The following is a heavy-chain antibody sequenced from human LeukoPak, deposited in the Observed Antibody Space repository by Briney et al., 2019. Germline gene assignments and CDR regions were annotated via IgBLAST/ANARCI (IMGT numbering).Heavy chain of an antibody. CDR1: GFTFSSYA. CDR3: AKDHSQITGTTVPYYFDY. V-gene: IGHV3-23*01. Sequence: GGSLRLSCAASGFTFSSYAMSWVRQAPGKGLEWVSAISGSGGSTYYADSVKGRFTISRDNSKNTLYLQMNSLRAEDTAVYYCAKDHSQITGTTVPYYFDYWGQGTLVTVSS. CDR2: ISGSGGST. D-gene: IGHD1-7*01. J-gene: IGHJ4*02.